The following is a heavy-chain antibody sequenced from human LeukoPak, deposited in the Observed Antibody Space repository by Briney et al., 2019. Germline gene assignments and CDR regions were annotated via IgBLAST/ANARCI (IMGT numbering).Heavy chain of an antibody. D-gene: IGHD6-13*01. CDR1: GYTFTSYD. J-gene: IGHJ4*02. Sequence: ASVTVSCKASGYTFTSYDINWVRQATRPGLEWMGWMKPNSGNTGYPQKFQGRVTMTRNTSISTAYMELSSLRSEDTAVYYCARGLGRAQLVLIFWGQGTLVTVSS. CDR3: ARGLGRAQLVLIF. CDR2: MKPNSGNT. V-gene: IGHV1-8*01.